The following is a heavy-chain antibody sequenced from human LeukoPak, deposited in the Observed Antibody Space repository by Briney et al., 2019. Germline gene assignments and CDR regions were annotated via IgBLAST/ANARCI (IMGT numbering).Heavy chain of an antibody. J-gene: IGHJ6*03. CDR1: GGTFSSYA. Sequence: SVTVSCKASGGTFSSYAISWVRQAPGQGLEWMGGIIPIFGTANYAQKFQGRVTITTDESTSTAYMELSSLRSEDTAVYYCARGYYLPYYYYYYMDVWGKGTTVTVSS. V-gene: IGHV1-69*05. CDR3: ARGYYLPYYYYYYMDV. CDR2: IIPIFGTA. D-gene: IGHD3-16*01.